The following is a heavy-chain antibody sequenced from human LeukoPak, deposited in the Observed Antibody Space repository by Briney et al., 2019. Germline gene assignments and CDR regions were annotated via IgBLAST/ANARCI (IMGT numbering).Heavy chain of an antibody. D-gene: IGHD2-15*01. CDR2: IYYSGTT. V-gene: IGHV4-39*01. CDR1: GGSISSSDYY. CDR3: ARVNTQGVPSP. J-gene: IGHJ5*02. Sequence: SQTLSLTCTVSGGSISSSDYYWGWIRQPPGKGLEWIASIYYSGTTHYNPSHQSRATMSVDTSKNQFSLKLSSVTAADTAVYYRARVNTQGVPSPWGQGILVTVSS.